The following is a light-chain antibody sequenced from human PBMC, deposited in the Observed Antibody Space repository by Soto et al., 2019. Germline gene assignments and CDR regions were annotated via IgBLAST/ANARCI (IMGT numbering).Light chain of an antibody. V-gene: IGKV4-1*01. CDR3: QQYSKWPIT. Sequence: DIVMTQSPDSLAVSLGERATINCKSSQSVLYSSNNKNYLAWYQQKPGQPPKLLIYWASTRESGVPDRFSGSGSGTEFSLTISSLQSEDFAVYYCQQYSKWPITFGQGTRLEIK. CDR2: WAS. CDR1: QSVLYSSNNKNY. J-gene: IGKJ5*01.